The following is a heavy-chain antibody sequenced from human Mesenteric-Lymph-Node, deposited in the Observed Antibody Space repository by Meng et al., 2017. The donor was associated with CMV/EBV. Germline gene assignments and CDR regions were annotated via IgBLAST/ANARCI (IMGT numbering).Heavy chain of an antibody. D-gene: IGHD3-16*01. V-gene: IGHV1-2*02. CDR1: GYTFTGYY. CDR2: INPNSGGT. CDR3: ARAEGSMITSWFDP. J-gene: IGHJ5*02. Sequence: ASVKVSCKASGYTFTGYYMHWARQAPGQGLEWMGWINPNSGGTNYAQKFQGRVTMTRDTSISTAYMELSRLRSDDTAVYYCARAEGSMITSWFDPWGQGTLVTVSS.